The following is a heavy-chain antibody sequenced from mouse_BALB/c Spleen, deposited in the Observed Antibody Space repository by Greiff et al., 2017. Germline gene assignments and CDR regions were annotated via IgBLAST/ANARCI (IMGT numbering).Heavy chain of an antibody. CDR2: IDPENGDT. V-gene: IGHV14-4*02. Sequence: VQLQQSGAELVRSGASVKLSCTASGFNIKDYYMHWLKQRPEQGLEWIGWIDPENGDTEYAPKFQGKATMTADTSSNTAYLQLSSLTSEDTAVYYCNASPYGRGWGQGTSVTVSS. CDR3: NASPYGRG. J-gene: IGHJ4*01. CDR1: GFNIKDYY. D-gene: IGHD2-1*01.